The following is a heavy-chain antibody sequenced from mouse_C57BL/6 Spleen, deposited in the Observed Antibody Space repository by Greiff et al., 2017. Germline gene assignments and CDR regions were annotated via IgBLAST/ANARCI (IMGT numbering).Heavy chain of an antibody. CDR1: GFTFSSYG. J-gene: IGHJ4*01. CDR2: ISSGGSYT. V-gene: IGHV5-6*02. Sequence: EVMLVESGGDLVKPGGSLKLFCAASGFTFSSYGMSWVRQTPDKRLEWVATISSGGSYTYYPDSVKGRFTISRDNAKNTLYLQMSSLKSEDTAMYYCARQGLRRDAMDYWGQGTSVTVAS. D-gene: IGHD2-2*01. CDR3: ARQGLRRDAMDY.